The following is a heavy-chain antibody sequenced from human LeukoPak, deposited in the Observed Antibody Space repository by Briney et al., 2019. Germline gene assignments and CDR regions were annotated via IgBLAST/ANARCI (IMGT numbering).Heavy chain of an antibody. V-gene: IGHV3-23*01. CDR2: ISGSGGST. CDR1: GFTFSTYW. D-gene: IGHD3-22*01. J-gene: IGHJ4*02. Sequence: GGSLRLSCAASGFTFSTYWMHWVRQAPGKGLEWVSAISGSGGSTYYADSVKGRFTISRDNSKNTLYLQMNSLRAEDTAVYYCAKPYDSSGYHSHPYFDYWGQGTLVTVSS. CDR3: AKPYDSSGYHSHPYFDY.